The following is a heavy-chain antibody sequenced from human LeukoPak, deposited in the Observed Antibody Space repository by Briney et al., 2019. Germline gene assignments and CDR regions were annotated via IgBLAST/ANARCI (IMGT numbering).Heavy chain of an antibody. V-gene: IGHV3-33*01. D-gene: IGHD6-13*01. CDR1: GFTFSSYG. J-gene: IGHJ4*02. CDR2: IWYDGSNK. CDR3: ARESAAGTEDY. Sequence: GGSLRLSCAASGFTFSSYGMHWVRQAPGKGLEWVAVIWYDGSNKYYADSVKGRFTISRDNSKNTLYLQMNSLRAEDTAVYYCARESAAGTEDYWGQGTLVTVSS.